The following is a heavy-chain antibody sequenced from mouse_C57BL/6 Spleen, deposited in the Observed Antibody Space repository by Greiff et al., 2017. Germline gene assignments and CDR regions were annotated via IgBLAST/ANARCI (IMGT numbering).Heavy chain of an antibody. CDR3: AISRDYYAMDY. V-gene: IGHV1-19*01. Sequence: VQLKQSGPVLVKPGASVKMSCKASGYTFTDYYMNWVKQSHGKSLEWIGVINPYNGGTSYNQKFKGKATLTVDKSSSTAYMELNSLTSEDSAVYYCAISRDYYAMDYWGQGTSVTVSS. CDR1: GYTFTDYY. CDR2: INPYNGGT. J-gene: IGHJ4*01.